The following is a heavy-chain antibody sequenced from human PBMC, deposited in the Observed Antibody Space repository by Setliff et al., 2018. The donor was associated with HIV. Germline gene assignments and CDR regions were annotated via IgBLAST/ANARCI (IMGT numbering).Heavy chain of an antibody. CDR2: VYASGET. V-gene: IGHV4-4*09. CDR1: GDSISSYS. D-gene: IGHD2-2*01. Sequence: SETLSLTCTVSGDSISSYSWNWIRQPPGRGLEWIGYVYASGETNYNPSLKSRVTMSTDTSRNQFFLNLNYATAADTAVYFCARRVLQDSTITSSNGFDSWGQGTLVTVSS. J-gene: IGHJ5*01. CDR3: ARRVLQDSTITSSNGFDS.